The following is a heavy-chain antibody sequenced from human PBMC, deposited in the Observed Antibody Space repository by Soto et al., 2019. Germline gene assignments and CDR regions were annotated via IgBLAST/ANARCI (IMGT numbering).Heavy chain of an antibody. V-gene: IGHV1-69*08. CDR1: GGTFSSYT. D-gene: IGHD2-15*01. CDR3: ARDGPTLLFSGGSCFPADAFDI. CDR2: IIPILGIA. Sequence: QVQLVQSGAEVKKPGSSVKVSCKASGGTFSSYTISWVRQAPGQGLEWMGRIIPILGIANYAQKFQGRVTITADKSTGTAYMDLSSLRSEDTAVYYCARDGPTLLFSGGSCFPADAFDIWGQGTMVTVSS. J-gene: IGHJ3*02.